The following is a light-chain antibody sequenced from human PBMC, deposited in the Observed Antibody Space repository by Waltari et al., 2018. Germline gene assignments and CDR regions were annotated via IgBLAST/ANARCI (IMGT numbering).Light chain of an antibody. J-gene: IGLJ2*01. CDR2: EVN. CDR1: NSDIGTYHY. CDR3: SSYAGSNTLV. Sequence: QSALTQPPSASGSPGQSVTISCSGTNSDIGTYHYVSWFQQHPGRAPKLLIYEVNKRPSGVPDRFSGSKSDNRASLTVSGLQADDEAVYHCSSYAGSNTLVFGGGTRLTVL. V-gene: IGLV2-8*01.